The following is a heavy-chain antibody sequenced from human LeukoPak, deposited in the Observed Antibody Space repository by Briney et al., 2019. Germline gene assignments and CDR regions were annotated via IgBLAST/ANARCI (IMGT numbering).Heavy chain of an antibody. V-gene: IGHV3-7*01. J-gene: IGHJ4*01. CDR1: GFIFSDYX. Sequence: GFIFSDYXXNWVRQAPGKGLEXVASIKQDGVEKSYVDSVKGRFTISRDNAKNSLYLQMSSLRAEDTAVYYCARDGTAAGLYFDLWGQGTPVTVSS. CDR3: ARDGTAAGLYFDL. D-gene: IGHD6-13*01. CDR2: IKQDGVEK.